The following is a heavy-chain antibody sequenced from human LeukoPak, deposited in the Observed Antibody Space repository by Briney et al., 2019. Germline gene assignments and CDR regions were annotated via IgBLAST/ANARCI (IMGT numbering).Heavy chain of an antibody. CDR3: FAGLFEAAAINPFDY. CDR2: IYYSGST. CDR1: GGSISSSSYY. Sequence: SETLSLTCTVSGGSISSSSYYWGWIRQPPGKGLEWIGSIYYSGSTYYNPSLESRVTISVDTSKNQFSLKLSSVTAADTAVYYCFAGLFEAAAINPFDYWGQGTLVTVSS. V-gene: IGHV4-39*01. D-gene: IGHD2-2*01. J-gene: IGHJ4*02.